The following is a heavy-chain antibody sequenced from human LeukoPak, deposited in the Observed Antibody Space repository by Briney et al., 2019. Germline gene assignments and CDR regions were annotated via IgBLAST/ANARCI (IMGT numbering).Heavy chain of an antibody. CDR3: ARDLLLMESYGLHNYYYYGMDV. Sequence: ASVKVSCKASGYTFTSYGISWVRQAPGQGLEWMGIINPSGGSTSYAQKFQGRVTMTRDTSTSTVYMELSSLRSEDTAVYYCARDLLLMESYGLHNYYYYGMDVWGQGTTVTVSS. CDR1: GYTFTSYG. CDR2: INPSGGST. D-gene: IGHD1-26*01. V-gene: IGHV1-46*01. J-gene: IGHJ6*02.